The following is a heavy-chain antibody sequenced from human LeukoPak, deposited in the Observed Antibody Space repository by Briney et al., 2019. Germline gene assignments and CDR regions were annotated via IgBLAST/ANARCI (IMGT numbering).Heavy chain of an antibody. CDR2: IYYSGST. Sequence: PSQTLSLTCTVSGGSISSGGYYWSWIRQHPGKGLEWIGSIYYSGSTYYNPSLKSRVTISVDTSKNQFSLKLSSVTAADTAVYYCARVAFTGIWFDPWGQGTLVTVSS. V-gene: IGHV4-39*07. D-gene: IGHD1-14*01. CDR3: ARVAFTGIWFDP. CDR1: GGSISSGGYY. J-gene: IGHJ5*02.